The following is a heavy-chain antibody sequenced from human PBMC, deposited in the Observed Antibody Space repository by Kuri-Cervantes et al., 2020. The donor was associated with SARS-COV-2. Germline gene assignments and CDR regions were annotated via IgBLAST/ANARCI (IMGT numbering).Heavy chain of an antibody. D-gene: IGHD3-16*01. CDR1: GYTLIELS. CDR3: ATGEGGLGYDGMDV. V-gene: IGHV1-24*01. CDR2: FDPEDGET. Sequence: ASVKVSCKVSGYTLIELSVHWVRQAPGKGLEWMGGFDPEDGETIYEQKFKGRVTMTEDTSTDTAYMELSSLRSEDTAVYYCATGEGGLGYDGMDVWGQGTTVTVSS. J-gene: IGHJ6*02.